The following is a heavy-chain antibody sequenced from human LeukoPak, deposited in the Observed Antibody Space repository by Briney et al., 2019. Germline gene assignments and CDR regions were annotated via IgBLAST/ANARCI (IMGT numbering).Heavy chain of an antibody. Sequence: GGSLRLSCAASGFTFDDYAMRWVRQAPGKGLEWVSGISWNSGSTGYADSVKGRFTTSRDNAKNSLYLQMNSLRAEDTALYYCAKDSRIAVAGLEGDYFDYWGQGTLVTVSS. D-gene: IGHD6-19*01. CDR3: AKDSRIAVAGLEGDYFDY. CDR2: ISWNSGST. CDR1: GFTFDDYA. J-gene: IGHJ4*02. V-gene: IGHV3-9*01.